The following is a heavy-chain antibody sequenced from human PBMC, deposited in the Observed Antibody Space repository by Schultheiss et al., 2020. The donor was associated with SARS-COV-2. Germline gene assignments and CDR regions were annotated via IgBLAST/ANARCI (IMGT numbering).Heavy chain of an antibody. CDR1: GFTFSSYS. CDR2: ISSSSSYI. J-gene: IGHJ6*02. D-gene: IGHD3-16*01. CDR3: VRDKPRSTLFYFGLDV. V-gene: IGHV3-21*04. Sequence: GGSLRLSCAASGFTFSSYSMNWVRQAPGKGLEWVSSISSSSSYIYYADSVKGRFTISRDNAKNSLYLQMNSLRPEDTAVYYCVRDKPRSTLFYFGLDVWGQGTTVTVSS.